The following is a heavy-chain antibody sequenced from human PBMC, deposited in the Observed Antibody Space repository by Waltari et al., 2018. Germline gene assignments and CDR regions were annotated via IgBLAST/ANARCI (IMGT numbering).Heavy chain of an antibody. V-gene: IGHV3-30*02. J-gene: IGHJ4*01. CDR2: TRFDGINK. CDR1: GFNFNIYG. CDR3: AREDIVSETQWRGNQYRGNSGYDL. D-gene: IGHD5-12*01. Sequence: QVFLVESGGGVVQPGDSLRLSCVSSGFNFNIYGMHWVRQAPGKGLEWVAFTRFDGINKHYADSVKGRFTIFRDNVRKPLYLQMNSLRGEDSAIYYCAREDIVSETQWRGNQYRGNSGYDLWGQGTLVSVSS.